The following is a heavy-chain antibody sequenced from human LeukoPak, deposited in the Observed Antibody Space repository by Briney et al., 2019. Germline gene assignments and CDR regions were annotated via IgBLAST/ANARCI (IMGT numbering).Heavy chain of an antibody. CDR3: AREQVHRVPPTYNRAVGRRGAFDY. V-gene: IGHV4-39*07. J-gene: IGHJ4*02. Sequence: SETLSLTCTVSGGSISSSSYYWGWIRQPPGKGLEWIGSIYYSGSTYYNPSLKSRVTISVDTSKNQFSLKLSSVTAADTAVYYCAREQVHRVPPTYNRAVGRRGAFDYWGQGTLVTVSS. CDR1: GGSISSSSYY. CDR2: IYYSGST. D-gene: IGHD6-19*01.